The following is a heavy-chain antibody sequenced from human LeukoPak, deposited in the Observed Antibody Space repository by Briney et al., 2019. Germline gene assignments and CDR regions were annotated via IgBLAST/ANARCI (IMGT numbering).Heavy chain of an antibody. CDR2: INAGNGNT. J-gene: IGHJ4*02. D-gene: IGHD4-17*01. V-gene: IGHV1-3*01. CDR1: GYTFTSYA. Sequence: ASVKVSCKASGYTFTSYAMHWVRQAPGQRLGWMGWINAGNGNTKYSQKFQGRVTITRDTSASTAYMELSSLRSEDTAVYYCACSVTTQFQGDYWGQGTLVTVSS. CDR3: ACSVTTQFQGDY.